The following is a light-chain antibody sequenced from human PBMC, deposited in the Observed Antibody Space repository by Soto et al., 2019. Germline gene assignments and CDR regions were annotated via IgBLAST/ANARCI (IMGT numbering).Light chain of an antibody. V-gene: IGKV3-15*01. CDR3: QQYNNWPRT. Sequence: IEMTQSPATLSVSPGERATLSCRASQSVSSDLAWYHQKPGQAPRLLIHGASTRATGIPARFSGSGSGTEFTLTINSLQSEDFAVYYCQQYNNWPRTFGQGTKVDI. CDR1: QSVSSD. J-gene: IGKJ1*01. CDR2: GAS.